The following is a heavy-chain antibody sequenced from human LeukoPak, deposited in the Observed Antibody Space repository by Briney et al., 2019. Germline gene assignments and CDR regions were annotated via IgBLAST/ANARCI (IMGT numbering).Heavy chain of an antibody. CDR2: ISAYNGDT. V-gene: IGHV1-18*01. D-gene: IGHD4-23*01. CDR1: GYAFTSYG. Sequence: ASVKVSCKASGYAFTSYGISWVRQAPGQGLEWMGWISAYNGDTKYALNLQGRVTMTTDTSTSTAYMELRSLRSDDTAVYYCARQLRWDQYYFDYWGQGTLVTVSS. CDR3: ARQLRWDQYYFDY. J-gene: IGHJ4*02.